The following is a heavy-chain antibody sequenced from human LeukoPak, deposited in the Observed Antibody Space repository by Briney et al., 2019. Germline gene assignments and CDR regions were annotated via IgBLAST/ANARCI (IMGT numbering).Heavy chain of an antibody. V-gene: IGHV4-34*01. CDR3: ARHVRKRGIAAAGSPGWFDP. CDR2: INHSGST. D-gene: IGHD6-13*01. Sequence: SETLSLTCAVYGGSFSGYYWSWIRQPPGKGLEWIGEINHSGSTNYNPSLKSRVTISVDTSKNQFSLKLSSVTAADTAVYYCARHVRKRGIAAAGSPGWFDPWGQGTLVTVSS. J-gene: IGHJ5*02. CDR1: GGSFSGYY.